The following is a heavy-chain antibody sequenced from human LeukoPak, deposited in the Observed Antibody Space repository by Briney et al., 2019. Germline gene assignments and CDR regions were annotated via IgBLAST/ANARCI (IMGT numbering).Heavy chain of an antibody. Sequence: SLRLSCTSSGFTFSDYAMSWVRQAPGKGLEWLGFVRSKTYGGTTEYAASVKGRFTISRDDSKSIAYLQINSMITEDTAIYYCTRDALRGSGLFSGDAFDIWGQGTVVTVSS. CDR2: VRSKTYGGTT. CDR3: TRDALRGSGLFSGDAFDI. J-gene: IGHJ3*02. CDR1: GFTFSDYA. V-gene: IGHV3-49*04. D-gene: IGHD5-12*01.